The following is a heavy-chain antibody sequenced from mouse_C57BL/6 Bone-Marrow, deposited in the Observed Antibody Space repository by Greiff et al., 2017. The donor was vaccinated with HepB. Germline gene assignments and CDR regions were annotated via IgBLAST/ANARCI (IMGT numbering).Heavy chain of an antibody. V-gene: IGHV5-17*01. Sequence: EVMLVESGGGLVKPGGSLKLSCAASGFTFSDYGMHWVRQAPEKGLEWVAYISSGSSTIYYADTVKGRFTISRDNAKNTLFLQMTSLRSEDTAMYYCARGRLRGSSYRYFDVWGTGTTVTVSS. CDR2: ISSGSSTI. CDR1: GFTFSDYG. CDR3: ARGRLRGSSYRYFDV. J-gene: IGHJ1*03. D-gene: IGHD1-1*01.